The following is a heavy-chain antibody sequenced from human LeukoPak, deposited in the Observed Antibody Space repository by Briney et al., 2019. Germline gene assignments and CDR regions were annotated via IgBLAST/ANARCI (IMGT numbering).Heavy chain of an antibody. Sequence: SETLSLTCAVYGGSFSGYYWSWIRQPPGKGLEWIGEINHSGSTNYNPSLKSRVTISVDTSKNQFPLKLSSVTAADTAVYYCAGNRARYYFDYWGQGTLVTVSS. V-gene: IGHV4-34*01. CDR2: INHSGST. CDR1: GGSFSGYY. J-gene: IGHJ4*02. CDR3: AGNRARYYFDY.